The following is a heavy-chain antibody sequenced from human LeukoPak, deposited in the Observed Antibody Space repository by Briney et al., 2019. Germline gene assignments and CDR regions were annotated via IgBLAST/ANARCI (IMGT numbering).Heavy chain of an antibody. CDR3: ARMNYISTGWGAPFDY. D-gene: IGHD1-7*01. CDR1: GFIFSSFS. CDR2: IRSDGART. V-gene: IGHV3-48*04. Sequence: PGGSLRPSCAASGFIFSSFSMNWVRQAPGKGLEWVSYIRSDGARTDYTGAVKGRFTISRDNAKNSLYLQMNSLRVEDTAVYYCARMNYISTGWGAPFDYWGQGVLVTVSS. J-gene: IGHJ4*02.